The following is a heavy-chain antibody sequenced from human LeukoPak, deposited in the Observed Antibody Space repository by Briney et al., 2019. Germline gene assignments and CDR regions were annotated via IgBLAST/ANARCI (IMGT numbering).Heavy chain of an antibody. CDR2: IIPIFGTA. D-gene: IGHD1-1*01. V-gene: IGHV1-69*06. J-gene: IGHJ6*03. CDR1: GGTFSSYA. Sequence: GASVKVSCKASGGTFSSYAISWVRQAPGQGLEWMGGIIPIFGTANYAQKFQGRVTITADKSTSTAYMELSSLRSEDTAVYYCASKYNWNDLYYYYMDVWGKGTTVTVSS. CDR3: ASKYNWNDLYYYYMDV.